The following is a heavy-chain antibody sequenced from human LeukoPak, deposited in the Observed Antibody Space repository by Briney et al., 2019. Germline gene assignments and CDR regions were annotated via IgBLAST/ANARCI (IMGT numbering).Heavy chain of an antibody. Sequence: GGSLRLSCAASGFTVSRNYMSWVRQAPGKGLEWVSVIDSGGTTYYGDSVKGSFTISRENSKNMVYLQMNSLRGDDTAIYYCARNQGFDYWGPGTLVTVSS. CDR2: IDSGGTT. CDR3: ARNQGFDY. CDR1: GFTVSRNY. J-gene: IGHJ4*02. V-gene: IGHV3-66*01.